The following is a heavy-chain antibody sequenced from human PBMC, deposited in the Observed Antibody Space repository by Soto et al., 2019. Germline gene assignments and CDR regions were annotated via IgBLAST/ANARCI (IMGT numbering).Heavy chain of an antibody. CDR2: IYYSGIT. Sequence: LSLTCTVSGVSISNSSYYWGWIRRPPGKGLEWIGSIYYSGITYYNPSLKSRVTISVDTSKNQFSLKLTSVTAADTAVYYCARHGSNWGQGTMVTVYS. CDR3: ARHGSN. V-gene: IGHV4-39*01. CDR1: GVSISNSSYY. J-gene: IGHJ4*02.